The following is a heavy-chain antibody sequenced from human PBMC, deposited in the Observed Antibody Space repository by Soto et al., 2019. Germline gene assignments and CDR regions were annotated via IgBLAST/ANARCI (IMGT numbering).Heavy chain of an antibody. Sequence: GASVKVSCKASGYTFTDYYINWVRQAPGQGLEWMGWINPNSGGTNYAQKFQGRVTMTGDTSISTAYMELSRLRSDDTAVYFCARVDTSGYWGQGTLVTVSS. J-gene: IGHJ4*02. D-gene: IGHD2-2*02. CDR2: INPNSGGT. CDR1: GYTFTDYY. V-gene: IGHV1-2*02. CDR3: ARVDTSGY.